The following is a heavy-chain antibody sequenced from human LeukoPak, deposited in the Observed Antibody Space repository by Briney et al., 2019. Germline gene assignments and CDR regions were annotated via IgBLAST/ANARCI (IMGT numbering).Heavy chain of an antibody. D-gene: IGHD5-24*01. J-gene: IGHJ4*02. Sequence: GGSLRLSCSASGFTFSTYAINWVRQAPGKGLEWVSAISAGGDSTLYADSVKGRFTISRDNSRNTLYLQMSNLRVEDTALYYGARWVYYYDFWGQGTLLTVSS. CDR1: GFTFSTYA. CDR3: ARWVYYYDF. CDR2: ISAGGDST. V-gene: IGHV3-23*01.